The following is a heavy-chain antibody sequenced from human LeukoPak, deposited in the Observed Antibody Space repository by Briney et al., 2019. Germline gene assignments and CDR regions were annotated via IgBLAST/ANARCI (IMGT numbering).Heavy chain of an antibody. CDR3: ARDRETGSYYGIDY. J-gene: IGHJ4*02. D-gene: IGHD1-26*01. CDR1: GYTFTGYY. CDR2: INPNSGGT. Sequence: ASVKVSCKASGYTFTGYYMHWVRQAPGQGLEWMGWINPNSGGTNYAQKFQGRVTMTRDTSISTAYMELSSLMSDDTAVYYCARDRETGSYYGIDYWGQGTLVTVSS. V-gene: IGHV1-2*02.